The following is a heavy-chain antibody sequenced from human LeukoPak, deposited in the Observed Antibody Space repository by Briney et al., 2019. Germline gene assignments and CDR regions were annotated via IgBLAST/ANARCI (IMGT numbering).Heavy chain of an antibody. Sequence: EASVKVSCKASGYTFTSYAMHWVRQAPGQRLEWMGWINAGNGNTKYSQKFQGRVTITRDTSASTAYMELSSLRSEDTAVCYCAREGTDYYGMDVWGQGTTVTVSS. D-gene: IGHD1-1*01. J-gene: IGHJ6*02. CDR2: INAGNGNT. CDR3: AREGTDYYGMDV. V-gene: IGHV1-3*01. CDR1: GYTFTSYA.